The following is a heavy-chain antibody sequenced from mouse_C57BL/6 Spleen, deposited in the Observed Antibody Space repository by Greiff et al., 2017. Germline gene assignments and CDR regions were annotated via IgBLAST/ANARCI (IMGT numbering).Heavy chain of an antibody. CDR1: GYTFTDYY. CDR3: AREGRHWEVYYYAMDY. V-gene: IGHV1-26*01. Sequence: EVQLQQSGPELVKPGASVKISCKASGYTFTDYYMNWVKQSHGKSLEWIGDINPNNGGTSYNQKFKGKATLTVDKSSSTAYMELRSLTSEDSAVYYCAREGRHWEVYYYAMDYWGQGTSVTVSS. CDR2: INPNNGGT. J-gene: IGHJ4*01. D-gene: IGHD4-1*01.